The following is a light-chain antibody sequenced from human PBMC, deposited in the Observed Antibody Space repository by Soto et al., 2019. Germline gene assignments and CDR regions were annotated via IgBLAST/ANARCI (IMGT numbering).Light chain of an antibody. V-gene: IGKV3-20*01. CDR2: GVS. CDR3: QQYGSSLRT. J-gene: IGKJ1*01. CDR1: QSISSNK. Sequence: EVVITQSPATLSVSPGESATLSCSASQSISSNKLAWYQQKPGQAPRLLLFGVSNRATGIPARFSGSGSGTDFTLTISRLEPEDFAVYYCQQYGSSLRTFGQGTKVDIK.